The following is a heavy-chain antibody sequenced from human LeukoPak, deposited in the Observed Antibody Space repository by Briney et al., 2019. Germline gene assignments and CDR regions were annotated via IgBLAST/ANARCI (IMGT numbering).Heavy chain of an antibody. J-gene: IGHJ6*03. Sequence: GGSLRLSCAASGFTFDDYGMNWVRQAPGKGLEWVSGINWNGGSTGYADSVKGRFTISRDNAKNSLYLQMNSLRAEDTALYYCARVYELREEDYYYYYMDVWGKGTTVTVSS. V-gene: IGHV3-20*04. CDR3: ARVYELREEDYYYYYMDV. CDR2: INWNGGST. CDR1: GFTFDDYG. D-gene: IGHD5/OR15-5a*01.